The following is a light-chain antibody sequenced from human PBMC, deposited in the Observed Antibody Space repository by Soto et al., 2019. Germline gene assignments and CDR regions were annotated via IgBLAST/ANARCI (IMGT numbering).Light chain of an antibody. J-gene: IGKJ2*01. Sequence: EIVLTQSPATLSLSPGERATLSCRASQSVSSYLAWYQQKPGQAPRLLIYDASNRATGIPARFSGSGSGTDFTLTISSLEPEDFAAYYCLQRSNWPYTFGQGTKLEIK. V-gene: IGKV3-11*01. CDR2: DAS. CDR3: LQRSNWPYT. CDR1: QSVSSY.